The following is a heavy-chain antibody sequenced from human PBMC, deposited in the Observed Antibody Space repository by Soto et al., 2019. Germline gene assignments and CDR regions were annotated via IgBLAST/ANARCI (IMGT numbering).Heavy chain of an antibody. Sequence: QVQLQESGPGLVKPSQTLSLTCTVSGGSISSGDYYWSWIRQPPGKGLEWIGYIYYSGCTYYNPSLKSRVTISVDTSKNQCSLKLSSVTAADTAVYYCARGEGDYGGGQYYFDYWGQGTLVTVSS. CDR3: ARGEGDYGGGQYYFDY. V-gene: IGHV4-30-4*01. CDR2: IYYSGCT. CDR1: GGSISSGDYY. D-gene: IGHD4-17*01. J-gene: IGHJ4*02.